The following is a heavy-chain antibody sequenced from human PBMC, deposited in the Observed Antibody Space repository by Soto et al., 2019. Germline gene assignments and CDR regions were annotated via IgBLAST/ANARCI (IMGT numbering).Heavy chain of an antibody. CDR1: GFTFSSYA. J-gene: IGHJ4*02. D-gene: IGHD5-18*01. Sequence: PGVSLRLSCAACGFTFSSYAMHWVRQAPGKGLEYVSAISSNGGSTYYANSVKGRFTISRDNSKNTLYLQMGSLRAEDMAVYYCARDGKVTAMGQYYFDYWGQGTLVTVSS. CDR2: ISSNGGST. V-gene: IGHV3-64*01. CDR3: ARDGKVTAMGQYYFDY.